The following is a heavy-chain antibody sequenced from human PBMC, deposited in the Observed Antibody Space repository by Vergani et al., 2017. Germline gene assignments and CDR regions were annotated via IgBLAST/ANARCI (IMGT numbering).Heavy chain of an antibody. D-gene: IGHD6-13*01. Sequence: EVQLVESGGGLVQPGRSLRLSCAASGFTFDDYAMHWVRHAPGKGLEWVSGISWNSGSIGYADSVKGRFTISRDNAKNSLYLQMNSLRAEDTALYYCAKIAAAAFTGYYYYMDVWGKGTTVTVSS. CDR3: AKIAAAAFTGYYYYMDV. CDR2: ISWNSGSI. V-gene: IGHV3-9*01. J-gene: IGHJ6*03. CDR1: GFTFDDYA.